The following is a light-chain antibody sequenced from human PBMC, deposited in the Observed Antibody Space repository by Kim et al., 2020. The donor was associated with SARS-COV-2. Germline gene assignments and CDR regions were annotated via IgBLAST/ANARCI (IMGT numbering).Light chain of an antibody. V-gene: IGKV4-1*01. CDR3: QQYSITPVT. Sequence: ASINCESSQSVLYSSNNKNYLAWYQQKPRQSPKLLIYWASTRESGVPDRFSGSGSGTDFTLTISSLRAEDVAVYYCQQYSITPVTFGGGTKVEIK. CDR1: QSVLYSSNNKNY. CDR2: WAS. J-gene: IGKJ4*01.